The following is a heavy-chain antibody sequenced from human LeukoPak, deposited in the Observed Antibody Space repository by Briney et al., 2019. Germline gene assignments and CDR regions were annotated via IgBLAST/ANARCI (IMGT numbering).Heavy chain of an antibody. D-gene: IGHD6-19*01. CDR2: INPSGGST. J-gene: IGHJ4*02. V-gene: IGHV1-46*01. CDR3: ARDVGPSQSSGCYYFDS. CDR1: GYTFTNYY. Sequence: ASVKVSCKASGYTFTNYYMHWVRQAPGQGLEWMGIINPSGGSTSFAQKFQGRVTMTRDTSTSTVYMELSSLRSEDTAVYYCARDVGPSQSSGCYYFDSWGWGTLVTVSS.